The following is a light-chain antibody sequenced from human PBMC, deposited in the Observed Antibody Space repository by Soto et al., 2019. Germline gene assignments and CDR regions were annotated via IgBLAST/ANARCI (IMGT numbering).Light chain of an antibody. CDR1: SSDVGGYNY. Sequence: QSVLTQPASVSGSPGQSITISCTGTSSDVGGYNYVSWYQQHPGKAPKLMIYEVSNRPSGVSNRFSGSKSGSTASLTISGLQAEDEADYYCSSYTSSSTLLYVFGTGTNVTVL. J-gene: IGLJ1*01. CDR2: EVS. CDR3: SSYTSSSTLLYV. V-gene: IGLV2-14*01.